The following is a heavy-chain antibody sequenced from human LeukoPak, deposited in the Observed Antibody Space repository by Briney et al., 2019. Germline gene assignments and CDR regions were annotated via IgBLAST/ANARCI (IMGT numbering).Heavy chain of an antibody. V-gene: IGHV4-4*07. CDR2: IYTSGST. D-gene: IGHD2-2*01. CDR3: AREVGCSSTSCYFHDAFDI. J-gene: IGHJ3*02. CDR1: GGSISSYY. Sequence: PSETLSLTCTVSGGSISSYYWSWIRQPAGKGLEWIGRIYTSGSTNYNPSLKSRVTISVDTSKNQFSLKLSSVTAADTAVYYCAREVGCSSTSCYFHDAFDIWGQGTMVTVSS.